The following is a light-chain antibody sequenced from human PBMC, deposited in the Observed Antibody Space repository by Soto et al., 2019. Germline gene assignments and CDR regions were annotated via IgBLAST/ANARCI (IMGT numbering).Light chain of an antibody. CDR2: AAS. Sequence: DIQMTQAPSFVSAFVGDRVTITCRASQVISSWLAWYQQKPGKAPKLLIYAASSLQSGVPTRFSGSESGTDFILTISSLQAEDSATYYCQQASSFPLTFGGGTKVDIK. J-gene: IGKJ4*01. CDR1: QVISSW. CDR3: QQASSFPLT. V-gene: IGKV1-12*01.